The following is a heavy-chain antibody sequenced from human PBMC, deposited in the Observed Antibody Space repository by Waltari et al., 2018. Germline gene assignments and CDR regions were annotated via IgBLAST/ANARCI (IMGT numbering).Heavy chain of an antibody. J-gene: IGHJ4*02. D-gene: IGHD5-18*01. CDR2: ISYDGSNK. V-gene: IGHV3-30*04. Sequence: QVQLVESGGGVVQPGRSLRLSCAASGFTCSSYAMHWVRQALGKGLEWGPVISYDGSNKYYADSVKGRFTISRDNSKNTLYLQMNSLRAEDTAVYYCARTAMVDYWGQGTLVTVSS. CDR3: ARTAMVDY. CDR1: GFTCSSYA.